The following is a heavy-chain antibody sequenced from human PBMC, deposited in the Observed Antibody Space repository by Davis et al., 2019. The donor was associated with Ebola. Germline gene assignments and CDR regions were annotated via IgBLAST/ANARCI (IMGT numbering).Heavy chain of an antibody. D-gene: IGHD3/OR15-3a*01. CDR2: MNPNSGVT. V-gene: IGHV1-2*02. Sequence: ASVKVSCKSSGYIFTAHYIHWVRQAPGQGLEWMGWMNPNSGVTKSAQKFQGRVTMTRDTSNSTVYMELSSLRSDDTAVYYCARHALSLEYVDYWTHFYPAAYDIWGQGTKVTVSS. CDR3: ARHALSLEYVDYWTHFYPAAYDI. J-gene: IGHJ3*02. CDR1: GYIFTAHY.